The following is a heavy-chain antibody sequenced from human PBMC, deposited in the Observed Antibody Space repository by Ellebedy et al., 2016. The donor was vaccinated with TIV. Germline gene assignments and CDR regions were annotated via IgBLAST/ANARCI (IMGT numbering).Heavy chain of an antibody. CDR1: GFPFSSYD. J-gene: IGHJ4*02. V-gene: IGHV3-13*01. CDR2: IGTAGDT. CDR3: ARGWYDY. D-gene: IGHD6-13*01. Sequence: GESLKISCAASGFPFSSYDMHWVRQATGKGLEWVSAIGTAGDTYYPGSVKGRFTISRENAKNSLYLQMNSLRAEDTAVYYCARGWYDYWGQGTLVTVSS.